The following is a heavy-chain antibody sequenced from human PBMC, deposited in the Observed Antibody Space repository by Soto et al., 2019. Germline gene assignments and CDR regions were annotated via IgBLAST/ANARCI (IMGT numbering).Heavy chain of an antibody. D-gene: IGHD4-17*01. V-gene: IGHV4-34*01. CDR3: SRGVGYGDYEYFQH. J-gene: IGHJ1*01. Sequence: SETLSLTCAVYGGSFSGYYWSWIRQPPGKGLEWIGEINHSGSTNYNPSLKSRVTISVDTSNNQFSLKLSSVTAADTAVYYCSRGVGYGDYEYFQHWGQGTLVTVSS. CDR2: INHSGST. CDR1: GGSFSGYY.